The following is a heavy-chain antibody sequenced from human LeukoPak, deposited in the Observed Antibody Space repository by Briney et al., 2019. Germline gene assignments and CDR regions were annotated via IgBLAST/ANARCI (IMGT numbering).Heavy chain of an antibody. CDR2: SYHSGST. V-gene: IGHV4-30-2*01. D-gene: IGHD5-12*01. J-gene: IGHJ4*02. CDR1: GGSISSGGYS. CDR3: ARGMATIPFDY. Sequence: SQTLSLTCAVSGGSISSGGYSWSWLRQPPGQGLEWIGYSYHSGSTYYNPSLKSRVTISVDRSKNQFSLKLSSVTAAATAVYYCARGMATIPFDYWGQGTLVTVS.